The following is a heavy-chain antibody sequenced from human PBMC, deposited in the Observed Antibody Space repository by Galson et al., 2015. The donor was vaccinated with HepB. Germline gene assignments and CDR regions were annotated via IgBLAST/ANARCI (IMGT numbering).Heavy chain of an antibody. J-gene: IGHJ4*02. V-gene: IGHV3-72*01. Sequence: SLRLSCAASGFTFSDHYMDWVRQAPGKGLEWVGRTRNKANSYTTEYAASVKGRFTISRDDSKNSLYLQMNSLKTEDTAVYYCARGARVLRYFDWLPGFDYWGQGTLVTVSS. CDR2: TRNKANSYTT. CDR3: ARGARVLRYFDWLPGFDY. CDR1: GFTFSDHY. D-gene: IGHD3-9*01.